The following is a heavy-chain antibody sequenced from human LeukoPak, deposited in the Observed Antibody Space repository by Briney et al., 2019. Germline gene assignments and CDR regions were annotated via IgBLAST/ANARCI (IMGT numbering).Heavy chain of an antibody. Sequence: ASVTVSCKASGYTFTSYGISWVRQAPGQGLEWMGWISAYNGNTNYAQKLQGRVTMTTDTSTSTAYMELRSLRSDDTAVYYCATQHVQLRYFDYWGQGTLVTVSS. D-gene: IGHD1-1*01. CDR3: ATQHVQLRYFDY. V-gene: IGHV1-18*01. CDR2: ISAYNGNT. J-gene: IGHJ4*02. CDR1: GYTFTSYG.